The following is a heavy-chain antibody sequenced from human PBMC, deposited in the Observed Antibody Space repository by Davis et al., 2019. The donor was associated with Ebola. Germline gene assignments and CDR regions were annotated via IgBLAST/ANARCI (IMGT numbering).Heavy chain of an antibody. CDR2: IYYSGST. V-gene: IGHV4-39*01. Sequence: MPGGSLRLSCAVYGGSFSGYYWGWIRQPPGKGLEWIGSIYYSGSTYYNPSLKSRVTISVDTSKNQFSLKLSSVTAADTAVYYCARTLDYDIVTGYRRPFGYWGQGTLVTVSS. CDR1: GGSFSGYY. D-gene: IGHD3-9*01. CDR3: ARTLDYDIVTGYRRPFGY. J-gene: IGHJ4*02.